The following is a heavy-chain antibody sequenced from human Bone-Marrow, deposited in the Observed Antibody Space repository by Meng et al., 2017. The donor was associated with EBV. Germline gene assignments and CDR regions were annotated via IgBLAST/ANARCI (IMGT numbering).Heavy chain of an antibody. CDR3: ASESGRGYTPDY. V-gene: IGHV1-69*01. CDR1: GGTCSRNA. Sequence: QVEVGESAAGVTKPGVAVMAFCKTSGGTCSRNAISRVRQAPGQGVEWMGGLIPILGTPNYAQKFQGRGTIIADEHTSTHNMELSSLRSEDTAVYYCASESGRGYTPDYWGQGTLVTVSS. J-gene: IGHJ4*02. CDR2: LIPILGTP. D-gene: IGHD5-18*01.